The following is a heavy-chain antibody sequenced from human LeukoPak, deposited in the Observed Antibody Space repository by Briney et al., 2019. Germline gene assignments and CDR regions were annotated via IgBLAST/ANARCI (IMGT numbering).Heavy chain of an antibody. CDR3: ARGIAYYMDV. Sequence: GGSLRLSCAASGFTFSSYWMHWVRQAPGKGLVWVSRISTDGRSTSYADSVKGRFTISRDNAKNTLYVQMNSLRAEDTAVYYCARGIAYYMDVWGKGTTVTVSS. J-gene: IGHJ6*03. D-gene: IGHD2-21*01. CDR1: GFTFSSYW. V-gene: IGHV3-74*01. CDR2: ISTDGRST.